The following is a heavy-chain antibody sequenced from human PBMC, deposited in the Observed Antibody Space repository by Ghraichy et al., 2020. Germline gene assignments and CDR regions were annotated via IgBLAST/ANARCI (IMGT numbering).Heavy chain of an antibody. Sequence: SETLSLTCTVSGGSISSYYWSWIRQPPGKGLEWIGYIYYSGSTNYNPSLKSRVTISVDTSKNQFSLKLSSVTAADTAVYYCARARYDILTGYYSYMDVWGKGTTVTVSS. CDR1: GGSISSYY. V-gene: IGHV4-59*01. D-gene: IGHD3-9*01. J-gene: IGHJ6*03. CDR2: IYYSGST. CDR3: ARARYDILTGYYSYMDV.